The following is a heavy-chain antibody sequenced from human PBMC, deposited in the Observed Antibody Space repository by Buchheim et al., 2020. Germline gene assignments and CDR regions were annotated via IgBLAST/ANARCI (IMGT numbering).Heavy chain of an antibody. J-gene: IGHJ4*02. CDR3: ASTSQTYYYDSSGYYGLGY. D-gene: IGHD3-22*01. V-gene: IGHV1-46*01. CDR2: INPSGGST. CDR1: GYTFTSYY. Sequence: QVQLVQSGAEVKKPGASVKVSCKASGYTFTSYYMHWVRQAPGQGLEWMGIINPSGGSTSYAQTFQGRVTMTRDTSTSTVYMELSSLRSEDTAVYYCASTSQTYYYDSSGYYGLGYWGQGTL.